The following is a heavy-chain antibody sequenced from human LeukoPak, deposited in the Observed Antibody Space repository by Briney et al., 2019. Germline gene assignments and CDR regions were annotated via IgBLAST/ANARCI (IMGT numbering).Heavy chain of an antibody. V-gene: IGHV3-53*01. Sequence: GGSLRLSCAASGFTVSSNYMSWVRQAPGKGLEWVSVIYSGGSTYYADSVKGRFTISRDNSKNTLYLQMNSLRAEDTAVYYCAKDSAGEGWYSGWGQGTLVTVSS. CDR2: IYSGGST. CDR3: AKDSAGEGWYSG. D-gene: IGHD6-19*01. CDR1: GFTVSSNY. J-gene: IGHJ4*02.